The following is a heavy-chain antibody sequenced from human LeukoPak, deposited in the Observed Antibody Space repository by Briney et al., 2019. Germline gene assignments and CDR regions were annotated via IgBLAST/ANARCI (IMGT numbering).Heavy chain of an antibody. Sequence: SETLSLTCAVYGGSFSGYYWSWIRQPPGKGLEWIGEINHSGSTNYNPSLKSRVTISVDTSKNQFSLKLGSVTAADTAVYYCARGSEMATREFDYWGQGTLVTVSS. V-gene: IGHV4-34*01. CDR1: GGSFSGYY. J-gene: IGHJ4*02. CDR2: INHSGST. CDR3: ARGSEMATREFDY. D-gene: IGHD5-24*01.